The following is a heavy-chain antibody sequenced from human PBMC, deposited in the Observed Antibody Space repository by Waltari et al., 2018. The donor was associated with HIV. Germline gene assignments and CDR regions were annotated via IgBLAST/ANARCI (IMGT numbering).Heavy chain of an antibody. J-gene: IGHJ3*02. CDR1: GGSISSGVYY. CDR2: IYYTGNT. V-gene: IGHV4-31*03. CDR3: ARYCTSTSCYRGAFDI. Sequence: QVQLQESGPGLVKPSQTLSLTCTVSGGSISSGVYYWSWIRQHPGKGLEWIGYIYYTGNTYYNPSLKSRITISVDTSKNQLSLNLTSVTAADTAVYYCARYCTSTSCYRGAFDIWGQGTLVTVSS. D-gene: IGHD2-2*01.